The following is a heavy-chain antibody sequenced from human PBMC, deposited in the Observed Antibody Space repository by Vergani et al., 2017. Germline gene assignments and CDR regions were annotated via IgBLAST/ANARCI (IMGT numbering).Heavy chain of an antibody. Sequence: QVQLQESGPGLVKPSQTLSLTCTVSGGSISSGGYYWSWIRQHPGKGLEWIGYIYYSGSTYYNPSLKSRVTISLDTSKNQFSLKLSSVTAADTAVYYCARDSFPSSSWAFDIWGQGTMVTVSS. CDR3: ARDSFPSSSWAFDI. V-gene: IGHV4-31*03. D-gene: IGHD6-13*01. J-gene: IGHJ3*02. CDR2: IYYSGST. CDR1: GGSISSGGYY.